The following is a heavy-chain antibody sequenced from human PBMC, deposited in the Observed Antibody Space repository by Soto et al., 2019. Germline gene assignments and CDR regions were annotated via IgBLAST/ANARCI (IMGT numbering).Heavy chain of an antibody. D-gene: IGHD2-15*01. Sequence: PSETLSLTCAVSGGSISSGGYSWSWIRQPPGKGLEWIGYIYHSGSTYYNPSLKSRVTISVDRSKNQFSLKLSSVTAADTAVYYCAREVLSYCSGGSCYSGWFDPWGQGTLVTVFS. CDR1: GGSISSGGYS. J-gene: IGHJ5*02. CDR2: IYHSGST. CDR3: AREVLSYCSGGSCYSGWFDP. V-gene: IGHV4-30-2*01.